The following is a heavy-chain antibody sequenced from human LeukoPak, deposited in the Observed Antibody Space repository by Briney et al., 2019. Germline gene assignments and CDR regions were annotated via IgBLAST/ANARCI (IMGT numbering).Heavy chain of an antibody. J-gene: IGHJ5*02. V-gene: IGHV4-59*01. Sequence: KPSETLSLTCTVSGGSTNNYYWTWIRQPPGKGLEWIGNIYNSGNTNYNPFLKSRVTISIDTSKNQFSLKVISVTAADTAIYYCARESGSYLWRSWLNPWGQGTLVTVSS. CDR2: IYNSGNT. CDR1: GGSTNNYY. CDR3: ARESGSYLWRSWLNP. D-gene: IGHD3-16*01.